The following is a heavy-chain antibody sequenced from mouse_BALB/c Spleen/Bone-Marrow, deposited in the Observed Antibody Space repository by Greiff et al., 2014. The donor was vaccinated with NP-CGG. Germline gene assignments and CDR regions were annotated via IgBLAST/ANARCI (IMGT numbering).Heavy chain of an antibody. J-gene: IGHJ4*01. V-gene: IGHV14-3*02. Sequence: VQLQQSGAELVKPGASAKLSCTASGFNIKDTYIHWVKQRPEQGLEWIGRIDPANGNTKYDPKFQGKATITTDTSSNTAYLQLSSLTSEDTAVNYCAQGYDWAMDYWGQGTSVTVSS. CDR3: AQGYDWAMDY. CDR1: GFNIKDTY. D-gene: IGHD2-14*01. CDR2: IDPANGNT.